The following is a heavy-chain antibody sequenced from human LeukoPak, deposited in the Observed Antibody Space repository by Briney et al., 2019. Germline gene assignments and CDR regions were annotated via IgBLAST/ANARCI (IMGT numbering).Heavy chain of an antibody. V-gene: IGHV3-7*01. CDR1: GFSVSSYW. D-gene: IGHD1-7*01. Sequence: GVSLTLSCAASGFSVSSYWMSWLPQAPGKRLEGVANIKQGGSDKYYVDSVRGRFTIYRDINHKSPYLQMNSLRVEDTAMYYCARNQRDNWNYDFYFDYWGQGTLVTVPS. CDR3: ARNQRDNWNYDFYFDY. CDR2: IKQGGSDK. J-gene: IGHJ4*02.